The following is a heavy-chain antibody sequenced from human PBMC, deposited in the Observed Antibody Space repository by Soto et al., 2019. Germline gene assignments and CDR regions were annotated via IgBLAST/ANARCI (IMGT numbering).Heavy chain of an antibody. CDR2: INPNSGGT. CDR3: AREAYDILTGFGLDYYYYGMDV. D-gene: IGHD3-9*01. J-gene: IGHJ6*02. Sequence: ASVKVSCKASGYTFNGYYMHWVRQAPGQGLEWMGWINPNSGGTNYAQKFQGWVTMTRDTSISTAYMELSRLRSDDTAVYYCAREAYDILTGFGLDYYYYGMDVWGQGTTVTVSS. CDR1: GYTFNGYY. V-gene: IGHV1-2*04.